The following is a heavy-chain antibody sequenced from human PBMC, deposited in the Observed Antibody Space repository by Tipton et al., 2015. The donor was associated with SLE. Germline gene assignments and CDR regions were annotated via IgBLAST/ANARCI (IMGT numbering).Heavy chain of an antibody. Sequence: SLRLSCAASGFTFDDCGMSWVRQAPGKGLEWVSGINWNGGSTGYADSVKGRFTISRDNSKNTLYLQMNSLRAEDTAVYYCAKDQVVAGTFDYWGQGTLVTVSS. J-gene: IGHJ4*02. CDR2: INWNGGST. CDR3: AKDQVVAGTFDY. CDR1: GFTFDDCG. V-gene: IGHV3-20*04. D-gene: IGHD6-19*01.